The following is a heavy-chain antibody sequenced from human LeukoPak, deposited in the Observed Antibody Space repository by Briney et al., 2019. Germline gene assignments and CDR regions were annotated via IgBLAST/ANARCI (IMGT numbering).Heavy chain of an antibody. CDR3: AKDGWFGELTPFDC. V-gene: IGHV3-30*18. J-gene: IGHJ4*02. D-gene: IGHD3-10*01. Sequence: PGGSLRLSCAASGFTFSDYYMSWIRQAPGKGLEWVAVISYDGSNKYYADSVKGRFTISRDNSKNTLYLQMNSLRAEDTAVYYCAKDGWFGELTPFDCWGQGTLVTVSS. CDR1: GFTFSDYY. CDR2: ISYDGSNK.